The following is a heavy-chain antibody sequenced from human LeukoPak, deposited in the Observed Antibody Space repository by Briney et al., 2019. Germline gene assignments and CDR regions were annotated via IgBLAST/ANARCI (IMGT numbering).Heavy chain of an antibody. CDR3: ARDGGPGSSGYAPY. V-gene: IGHV1-18*01. J-gene: IGHJ4*02. Sequence: ASVKVSCKASGYTFTSYGISWVRQAPGQGLEWMGWISAYNGNTNYAQKLKGRVTMTTATSTSTAYMELRSLRSGDTAVYYCARDGGPGSSGYAPYWGQGTLVTVSS. CDR2: ISAYNGNT. CDR1: GYTFTSYG. D-gene: IGHD3-22*01.